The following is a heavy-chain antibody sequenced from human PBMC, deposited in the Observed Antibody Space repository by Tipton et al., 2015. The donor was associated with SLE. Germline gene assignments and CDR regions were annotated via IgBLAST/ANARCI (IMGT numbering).Heavy chain of an antibody. CDR1: GGSFSGYY. CDR2: INHSGST. Sequence: TLSLTCAVYGGSFSGYYWSWIRQPPGKGLEWIGEINHSGSTTYNPSLKSRVTISIDTPKNLLSLKLSSVTAADTAVYYCARGLSSLVGFYYYYYMDVRGKGTTVTVSS. V-gene: IGHV4-34*01. D-gene: IGHD2-8*02. CDR3: ARGLSSLVGFYYYYYMDV. J-gene: IGHJ6*03.